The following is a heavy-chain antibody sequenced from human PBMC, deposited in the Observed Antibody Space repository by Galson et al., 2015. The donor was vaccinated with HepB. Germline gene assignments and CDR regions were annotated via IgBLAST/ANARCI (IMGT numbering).Heavy chain of an antibody. CDR2: IYARGST. CDR3: ARDGHTVTTFVSGRCWFDP. CDR1: GGFISNYY. V-gene: IGHV4-4*07. D-gene: IGHD4-17*01. Sequence: ETLSLTCTVSGGFISNYYWSWIRQPAEKGLEWIGRIYARGSTNYNPSLKSRVTMSVDTSKNQFSLTLSSVTAADTAVYYCARDGHTVTTFVSGRCWFDPWGQGTLVTVSS. J-gene: IGHJ5*02.